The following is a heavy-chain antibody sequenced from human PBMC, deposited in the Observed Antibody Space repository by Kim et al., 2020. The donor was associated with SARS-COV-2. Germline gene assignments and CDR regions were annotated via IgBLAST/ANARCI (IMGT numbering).Heavy chain of an antibody. CDR3: ATTVGYYYGSGSYYPDY. V-gene: IGHV3-11*04. Sequence: GGSLRLSCTASGFTFSDYYMSWIRQAPGKGLEWVSYISSSGSSIYYTDSVKGRFTISRDNAKNSLYLQMNSLRAEDTAVYYCATTVGYYYGSGSYYPDYWGQGTLVTVSS. J-gene: IGHJ4*02. CDR1: GFTFSDYY. D-gene: IGHD3-10*01. CDR2: ISSSGSSI.